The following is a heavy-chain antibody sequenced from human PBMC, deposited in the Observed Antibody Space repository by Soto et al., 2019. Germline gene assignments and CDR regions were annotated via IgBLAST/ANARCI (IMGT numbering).Heavy chain of an antibody. Sequence: QVQLVQSGAEVKKPGSSVKVSCKASGGTFSSYAISWVRQAPGQGLEWMGGIIPIFGTANYAQKFQGRVTITADESTSTAYMELSSLRSEDTDVYYCARLEPEYYYDSSGYEKYYFDYWGQGTLVTVSS. CDR1: GGTFSSYA. D-gene: IGHD3-22*01. V-gene: IGHV1-69*12. CDR3: ARLEPEYYYDSSGYEKYYFDY. J-gene: IGHJ4*02. CDR2: IIPIFGTA.